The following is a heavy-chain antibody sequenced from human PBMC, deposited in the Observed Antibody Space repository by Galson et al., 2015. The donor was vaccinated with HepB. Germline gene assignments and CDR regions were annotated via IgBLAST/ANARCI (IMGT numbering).Heavy chain of an antibody. CDR2: MSYDGSNT. J-gene: IGHJ4*02. V-gene: IGHV3-30*04. CDR3: ALPGGDSSGYYFDY. CDR1: GFTFSSYI. Sequence: SLRLSCAASGFTFSSYIMHWVRQAPGKGLEWVAVMSYDGSNTSYPDSVKGRFTISRDNSKNMLYLQMNSLRVEDTAVYYCALPGGDSSGYYFDYWGQGTLVTVSS. D-gene: IGHD3-22*01.